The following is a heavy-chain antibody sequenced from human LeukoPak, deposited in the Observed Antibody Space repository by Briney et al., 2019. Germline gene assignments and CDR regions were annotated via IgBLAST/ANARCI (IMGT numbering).Heavy chain of an antibody. J-gene: IGHJ1*01. CDR2: IYSGGST. V-gene: IGHV3-66*02. CDR3: STSYKSGGVSAH. D-gene: IGHD3-16*01. CDR1: GFIVSNNY. Sequence: GGSLRLSCAASGFIVSNNYITWIRQAPGKGLEWVSVIYSGGSTYYADSVKGRFTMSRDNSKNTLYLQMNSLRAEDTAVYYCSTSYKSGGVSAHWGQGTLVTVSS.